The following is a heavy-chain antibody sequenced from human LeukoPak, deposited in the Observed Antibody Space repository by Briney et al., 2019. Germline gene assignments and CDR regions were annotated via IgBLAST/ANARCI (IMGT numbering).Heavy chain of an antibody. CDR1: GFTFSSYS. CDR2: ISSSTSYI. J-gene: IGHJ4*02. CDR3: ARDGYSSGWYDY. V-gene: IGHV3-21*03. Sequence: GGSLRLSCAASGFTFSSYSMNWIRQAPGKGLEWVSSISSSTSYIYCADSVKGRFTISKDNAKNTLYLQMNSLRAEDTAVYYCARDGYSSGWYDYWGQGTLVTVSS. D-gene: IGHD6-19*01.